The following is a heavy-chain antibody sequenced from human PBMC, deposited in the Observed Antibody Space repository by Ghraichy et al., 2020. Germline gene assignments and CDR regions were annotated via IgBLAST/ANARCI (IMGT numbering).Heavy chain of an antibody. Sequence: GGSLRLSCAVSGFTFSTYAMSWVRQAPGKGLEWVSAISGSGGSTFYADSVKGRFTISRDNSKNTLYLQMNTLRAEDTAVYYCAKDQGYSYGCFDYWGQGTLVTVSS. CDR1: GFTFSTYA. J-gene: IGHJ4*02. V-gene: IGHV3-23*01. CDR2: ISGSGGST. D-gene: IGHD5-18*01. CDR3: AKDQGYSYGCFDY.